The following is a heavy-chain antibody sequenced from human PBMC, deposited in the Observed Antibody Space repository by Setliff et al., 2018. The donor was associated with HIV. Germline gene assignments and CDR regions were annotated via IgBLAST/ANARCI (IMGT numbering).Heavy chain of an antibody. CDR2: IDSTRTYI. CDR1: GFTFSRYP. Sequence: GGSLRLSCAASGFTFSRYPMNWVRQAPGKGLEWVSSIDSTRTYIYYAESVKGRFTISRDNGKNSLFLQMNSLRVEDTAVYYCARTSTTTGTTLNWFDPWGQGTLVTVSS. CDR3: ARTSTTTGTTLNWFDP. V-gene: IGHV3-21*01. J-gene: IGHJ5*02. D-gene: IGHD1-1*01.